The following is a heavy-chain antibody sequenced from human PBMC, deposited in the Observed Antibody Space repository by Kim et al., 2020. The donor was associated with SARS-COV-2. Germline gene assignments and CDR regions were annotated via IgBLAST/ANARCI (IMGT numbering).Heavy chain of an antibody. CDR3: AREGIGVDIVATRRAFDY. CDR2: IIPIFGTA. Sequence: SVKVSCKASGGTFSSYAISWVRQAPGQGLEWMGGIIPIFGTANYAQKFQGRVTITADESTSTAYMELSSLRSEDTAVYYCAREGIGVDIVATRRAFDYWGQGTLVTVSS. CDR1: GGTFSSYA. J-gene: IGHJ4*02. V-gene: IGHV1-69*13. D-gene: IGHD5-12*01.